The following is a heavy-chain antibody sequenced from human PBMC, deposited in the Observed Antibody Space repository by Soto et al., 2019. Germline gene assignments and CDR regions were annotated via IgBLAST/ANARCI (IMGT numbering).Heavy chain of an antibody. J-gene: IGHJ4*02. CDR1: GFTFGIYA. Sequence: GGSLRLSCAASGFTFGIYAMSWVRQAPGKGLEWVSSISGSGGSIYYAHSVKGRFTVSRDKTKNTLDLQMNSLRAEDTAVYHCARVAPEYSSTPRRFDFWGQGTLVTVSS. D-gene: IGHD6-13*01. CDR2: ISGSGGSI. V-gene: IGHV3-23*01. CDR3: ARVAPEYSSTPRRFDF.